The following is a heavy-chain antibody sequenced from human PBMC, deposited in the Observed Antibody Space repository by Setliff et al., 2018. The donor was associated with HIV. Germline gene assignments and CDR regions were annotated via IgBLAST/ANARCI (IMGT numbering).Heavy chain of an antibody. V-gene: IGHV4-59*08. D-gene: IGHD4-17*01. CDR3: ARQGGYYGPLEY. Sequence: PSETLSLTCTVSGGSISSFYWTWIRQPPGKGLEWIGYIYYRDNTNYNPSLKSRVTISVDTSKNQFSLKLSSVTAADTAVYYCARQGGYYGPLEYWGQGTLVTVSS. CDR2: IYYRDNT. J-gene: IGHJ4*02. CDR1: GGSISSFY.